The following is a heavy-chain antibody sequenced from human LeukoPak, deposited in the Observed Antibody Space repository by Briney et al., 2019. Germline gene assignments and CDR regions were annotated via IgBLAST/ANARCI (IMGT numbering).Heavy chain of an antibody. Sequence: ASVKVSCTASGYTFTSYAMHWVRQAPGQRLEWMGWINAGNGNTKYSQKFQGRVTITRDTSASTAYMELSSLRSEDTAVYYCAREENEYSYGQYHWGQGTLVTVSS. D-gene: IGHD5-18*01. CDR1: GYTFTSYA. CDR3: AREENEYSYGQYH. V-gene: IGHV1-3*01. J-gene: IGHJ4*02. CDR2: INAGNGNT.